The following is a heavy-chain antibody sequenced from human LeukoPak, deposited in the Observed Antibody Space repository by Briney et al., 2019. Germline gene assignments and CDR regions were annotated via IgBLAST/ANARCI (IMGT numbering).Heavy chain of an antibody. CDR1: GFTFSSYS. D-gene: IGHD3-10*01. CDR2: ISSSSSTI. V-gene: IGHV3-48*01. J-gene: IGHJ4*02. Sequence: GGSLRLSCAASGFTFSSYSTNWVRQAPGKGLEWVSYISSSSSTIYYADSVEGRFTISRDNAKNSLYLQMNSLRAEDTAVYYCARDPYGSGSYYPNWGQGTLVTVSS. CDR3: ARDPYGSGSYYPN.